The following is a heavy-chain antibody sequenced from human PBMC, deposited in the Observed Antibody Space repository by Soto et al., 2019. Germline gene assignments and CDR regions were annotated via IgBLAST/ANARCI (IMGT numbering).Heavy chain of an antibody. J-gene: IGHJ5*02. CDR2: IYHSGST. CDR3: ATRVVLGYCISTSCYMSPPFDP. CDR1: GGSISNYY. Sequence: SSETLSLTCTVSGGSISNYYWTWVRQPPGKGLEWIGEIYHSGSTNYNPSLKSRVTISVDKSKNQFSLKLSSVTAADTAVYYCATRVVLGYCISTSCYMSPPFDPWGQGTLVTVSS. V-gene: IGHV4-59*12. D-gene: IGHD2-2*02.